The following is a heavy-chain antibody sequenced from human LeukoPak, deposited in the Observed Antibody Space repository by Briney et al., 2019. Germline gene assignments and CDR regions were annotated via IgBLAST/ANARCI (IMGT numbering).Heavy chain of an antibody. J-gene: IGHJ4*02. CDR2: IYPGDSDT. Sequence: GESLKLSCKGSGYNFASYWVGWVRQLPGKGLEWMGIIYPGDSDTRYSPSFQGQVTISADKSISTAYLQWSSLEASDTAIYYCARHVYSGYEHIDYWGQGTLVTVSS. CDR1: GYNFASYW. CDR3: ARHVYSGYEHIDY. D-gene: IGHD5-12*01. V-gene: IGHV5-51*01.